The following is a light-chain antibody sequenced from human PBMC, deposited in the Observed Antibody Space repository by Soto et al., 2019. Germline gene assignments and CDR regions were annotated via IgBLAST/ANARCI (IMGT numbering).Light chain of an antibody. V-gene: IGLV2-14*03. CDR2: DVS. J-gene: IGLJ2*01. CDR1: SSDVGSNKY. CDR3: SSYASSSTV. Sequence: QSALTQPASVSGSPGQSITISCTGTSSDVGSNKYVSWYQHHPGKAPKLMIYDVSNRPSGVSNRFSCSKSGNTASLTISGLQAEDEADYYCSSYASSSTVFAGGTQLTVL.